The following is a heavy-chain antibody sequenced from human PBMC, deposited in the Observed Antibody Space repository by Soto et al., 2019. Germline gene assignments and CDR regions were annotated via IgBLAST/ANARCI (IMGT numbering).Heavy chain of an antibody. V-gene: IGHV3-66*01. CDR1: GFTVISNY. Sequence: GGALRLSCAASGFTVISNYMSWVLQAPGKGLEWVSVIYSGGSTYYADSVKGRFTISRDNSKNTLYLQMNSLRAEDTAVYYCARSRFPASDYYYGMDVWGQGTTVTVSS. CDR2: IYSGGST. CDR3: ARSRFPASDYYYGMDV. J-gene: IGHJ6*02. D-gene: IGHD3-10*01.